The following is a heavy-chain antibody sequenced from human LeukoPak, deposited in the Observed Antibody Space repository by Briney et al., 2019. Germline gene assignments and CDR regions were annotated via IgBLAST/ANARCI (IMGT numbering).Heavy chain of an antibody. J-gene: IGHJ3*02. D-gene: IGHD4/OR15-4a*01. CDR3: ARHGAMRAAAAGAAFDI. Sequence: SETLSLTCTVSGGSISPSSHYWGWVRQAPGKGLEWIGSRYYSGSTYYNPSVKSRVTISVDTSKSQFSLDLNSVTAADTAVYYCARHGAMRAAAAGAAFDIWGQGTMVTVSS. CDR2: RYYSGST. CDR1: GGSISPSSHY. V-gene: IGHV4-39*01.